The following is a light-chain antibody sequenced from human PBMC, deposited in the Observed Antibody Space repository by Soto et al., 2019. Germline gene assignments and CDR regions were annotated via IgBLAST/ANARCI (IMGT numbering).Light chain of an antibody. CDR1: SGSIASHF. J-gene: IGLJ2*01. CDR2: ENY. CDR3: QSYDDNPPSVV. V-gene: IGLV6-57*04. Sequence: NFMLTQPHSVSESPGKTVTISCTRSSGSIASHFVQWYQQRPASAPTTILYENYRRPSGVPDRFSGSVDSSSNSASLTIFGLKTEDEAVYYCQSYDDNPPSVVFGGGTKVTVL.